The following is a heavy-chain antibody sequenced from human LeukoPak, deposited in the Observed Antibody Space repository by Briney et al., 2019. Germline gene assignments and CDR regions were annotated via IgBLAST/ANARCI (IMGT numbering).Heavy chain of an antibody. CDR1: GFTFSSYG. D-gene: IGHD7-27*01. Sequence: GGSLRLSCAASGFTFSSYGMHWVRQAPGKGLEWVAVIWYDGSNKYYADSVKGRFTISRDNSKNTLYLQMNSLRAEDTAVYYCARVHVASWDWYFDLWGRGTLVTVSS. V-gene: IGHV3-33*01. J-gene: IGHJ2*01. CDR3: ARVHVASWDWYFDL. CDR2: IWYDGSNK.